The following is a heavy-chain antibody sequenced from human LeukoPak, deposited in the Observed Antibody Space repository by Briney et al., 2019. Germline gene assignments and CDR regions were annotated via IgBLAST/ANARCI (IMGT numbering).Heavy chain of an antibody. V-gene: IGHV3-7*01. Sequence: GGSLRPSCAASGFTFSSYWMSWVRQAPGKGLEWVANIKQDGSEKYYVDSVKGRFTISRDNAKNSLYLQMNSLRAEDTAVYYCARDRMVRGVIKGVCDYWGQGTLVTVSS. CDR3: ARDRMVRGVIKGVCDY. CDR1: GFTFSSYW. J-gene: IGHJ4*02. CDR2: IKQDGSEK. D-gene: IGHD3-10*01.